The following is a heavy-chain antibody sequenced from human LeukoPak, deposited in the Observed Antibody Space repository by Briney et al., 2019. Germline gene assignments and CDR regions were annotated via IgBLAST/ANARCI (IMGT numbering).Heavy chain of an antibody. D-gene: IGHD6-6*01. CDR3: ARHEYSSSSMSGEIDY. CDR2: INHSGST. V-gene: IGHV4-34*01. Sequence: SETLSLTCAVYGVSFSGYYWSWIRQPPGKGLEWIGEINHSGSTNYNPSLKSRVTISVDTSKNQFSLKLSSVTAADTAVYYCARHEYSSSSMSGEIDYWGQGTLVTVSS. J-gene: IGHJ4*02. CDR1: GVSFSGYY.